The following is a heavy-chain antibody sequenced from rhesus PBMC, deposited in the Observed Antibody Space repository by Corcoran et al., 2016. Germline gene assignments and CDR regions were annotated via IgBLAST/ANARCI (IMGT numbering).Heavy chain of an antibody. D-gene: IGHD3-9*01. V-gene: IGHV3S5*01. CDR1: GFTFSSYG. CDR3: AKGGYGTFDY. J-gene: IGHJ4*01. Sequence: EVQLVETGGGLVQPGGSLKLSCAASGFTFSSYGMSWVRQAPGKGLEWVSAINRGGVSTYYADSVKGRFTISRDNAKNTRSLQMSSLRAEDTAVYYCAKGGYGTFDYWGQGVLVTVSS. CDR2: INRGGVST.